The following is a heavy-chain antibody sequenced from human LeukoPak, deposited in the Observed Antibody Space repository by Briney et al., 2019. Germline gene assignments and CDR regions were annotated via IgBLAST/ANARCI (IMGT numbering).Heavy chain of an antibody. CDR3: ARVFLEISGDAFDI. D-gene: IGHD1-26*01. CDR2: IDSGAGT. CDR1: GFTVSSNY. J-gene: IGHJ3*02. V-gene: IGHV3-66*01. Sequence: SGGSLRLSCAASGFTVSSNYMSWVRQAPGKGLGWASVIDSGAGTYYADSVKGRFTISRDNSKNTLFLQMNSLRAEDTAVYYCARVFLEISGDAFDIWGQGTWSPSLQ.